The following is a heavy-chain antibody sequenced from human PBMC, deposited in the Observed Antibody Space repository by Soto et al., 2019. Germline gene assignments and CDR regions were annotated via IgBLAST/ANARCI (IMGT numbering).Heavy chain of an antibody. D-gene: IGHD2-15*01. J-gene: IGHJ6*02. CDR3: ARAYSGRLPRRADYYYAMDV. CDR1: AXTLSAYD. CDR2: LGAADDP. V-gene: IGHV3-13*05. Sequence: LRLSFAASAXTLSAYDMHWVRQPNGKGLEWVSALGAADDPYYLGSVKGRFTISRENAKNSLYLQMNNLRAGGTAVYYCARAYSGRLPRRADYYYAMDVWGQGTTVTVSS.